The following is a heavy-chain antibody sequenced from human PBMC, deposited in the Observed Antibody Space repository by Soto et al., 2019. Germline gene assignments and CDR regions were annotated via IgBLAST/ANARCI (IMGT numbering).Heavy chain of an antibody. CDR2: INPSGGST. CDR3: ARMKGGGSEYFFDY. Sequence: ASVKVSCKASGYTFTRYTVHWVRQAPGQGLEWMAMINPSGGSTYYVQTFEGRVTLTSDTSTSTVFMELSSLRSEDTAVYYCARMKGGGSEYFFDYWGQGTLVTVS. J-gene: IGHJ4*02. V-gene: IGHV1-46*01. CDR1: GYTFTRYT. D-gene: IGHD2-15*01.